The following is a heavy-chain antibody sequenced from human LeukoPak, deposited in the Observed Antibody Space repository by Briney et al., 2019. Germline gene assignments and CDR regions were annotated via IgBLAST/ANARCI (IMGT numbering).Heavy chain of an antibody. V-gene: IGHV1-18*01. Sequence: GASVKVSCRASGDTFSNYAISWVRQAPGQGLEWMGWISAYNGYTDYAQKLQFRVTMTTDTSTSTAYMELRSLRSDDTAVYYCARDKAVTTEVTQHFQHWGQGTLVTVSS. CDR1: GDTFSNYA. D-gene: IGHD4-23*01. J-gene: IGHJ1*01. CDR3: ARDKAVTTEVTQHFQH. CDR2: ISAYNGYT.